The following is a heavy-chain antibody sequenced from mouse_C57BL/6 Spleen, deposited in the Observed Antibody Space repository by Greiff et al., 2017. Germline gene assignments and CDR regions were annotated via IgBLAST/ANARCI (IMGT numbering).Heavy chain of an antibody. CDR2: IRSKSNNYAT. D-gene: IGHD2-5*01. Sequence: EVHLVESGGGLVQPTGSLKLSCAASGFSFNTYAMNWVRQAPGQGLEWVARIRSKSNNYATYYADSVKDSFTISRDDSESMLYLQMNNLKTEDTSMYYCVRQRSNYGAMDDWGQGTSDTVSS. V-gene: IGHV10-1*01. CDR1: GFSFNTYA. CDR3: VRQRSNYGAMDD. J-gene: IGHJ4*01.